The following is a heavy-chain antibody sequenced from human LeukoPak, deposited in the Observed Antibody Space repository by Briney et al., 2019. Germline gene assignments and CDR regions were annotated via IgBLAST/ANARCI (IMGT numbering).Heavy chain of an antibody. V-gene: IGHV3-21*01. CDR3: ARGKWSTRH. Sequence: GGSLRLSCAASGFPFSSYYMNWVRPAPGKGLEWVSYISSSSSYISHADSVKGRFTISRDNAKNSLYLQMNSLRAEDTAVYYCARGKWSTRHWGQGTLVTVSS. D-gene: IGHD2-15*01. CDR1: GFPFSSYY. J-gene: IGHJ4*02. CDR2: ISSSSSYI.